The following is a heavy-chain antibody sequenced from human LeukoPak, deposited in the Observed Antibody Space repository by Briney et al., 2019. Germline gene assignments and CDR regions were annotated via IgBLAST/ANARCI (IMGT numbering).Heavy chain of an antibody. CDR1: GYTLTELS. Sequence: ASVKVSCKVSGYTLTELSMHWVRQASGNVLEWMGDFDPEDGETIYAQKFQGRVTMTEDTSTDTAYMELSSLRSEDTAVYYCATGSVDYGDYNHRYNWFDPWGQGTLVTVSS. V-gene: IGHV1-24*01. CDR3: ATGSVDYGDYNHRYNWFDP. CDR2: FDPEDGET. J-gene: IGHJ5*02. D-gene: IGHD4-17*01.